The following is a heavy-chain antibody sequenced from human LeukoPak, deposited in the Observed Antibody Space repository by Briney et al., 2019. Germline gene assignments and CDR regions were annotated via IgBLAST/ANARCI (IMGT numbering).Heavy chain of an antibody. Sequence: PSQTLSLTCTVSGGSISSGSYYWSWIRQPAGKGLEWIGRIYTSGSTNCNPSLKSRVTISVDTSKNQFSLKLSSVTAADTAVYYCARGQPGYSYGWFDYWGQGTLVTVSS. CDR1: GGSISSGSYY. CDR3: ARGQPGYSYGWFDY. V-gene: IGHV4-61*02. CDR2: IYTSGST. D-gene: IGHD5-18*01. J-gene: IGHJ4*02.